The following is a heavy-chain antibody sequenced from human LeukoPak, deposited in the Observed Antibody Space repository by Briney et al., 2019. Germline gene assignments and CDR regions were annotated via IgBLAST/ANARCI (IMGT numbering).Heavy chain of an antibody. J-gene: IGHJ3*02. CDR2: IIPIFGTA. CDR1: GGTFSSYA. Sequence: SVKVSCKASGGTFSSYAISWVRQAPGQGLEWMGGIIPIFGTANYAQKFQGRVTITADESTSTAYMELSSLRSEDTAVYYCARGLYYYDSSVGAFDIWGQGTMVTVSS. V-gene: IGHV1-69*13. CDR3: ARGLYYYDSSVGAFDI. D-gene: IGHD3-22*01.